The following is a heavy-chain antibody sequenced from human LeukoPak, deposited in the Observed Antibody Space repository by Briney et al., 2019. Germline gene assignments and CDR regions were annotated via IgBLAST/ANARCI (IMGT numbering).Heavy chain of an antibody. CDR1: GFTFSSYS. CDR2: ISSSSSYI. CDR3: ASEGRGYKDY. J-gene: IGHJ4*02. D-gene: IGHD1-14*01. Sequence: GGCLRLSCAASGFTFSSYSMNWVRQAPGKGLEWVSSISSSSSYIYYADSVKGRFTISRDNAKNSLYLQMNSLRAEDTAVYYCASEGRGYKDYWGQGTMVTVSS. V-gene: IGHV3-21*04.